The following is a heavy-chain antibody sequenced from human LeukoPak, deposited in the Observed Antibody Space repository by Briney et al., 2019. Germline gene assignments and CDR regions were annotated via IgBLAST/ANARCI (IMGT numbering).Heavy chain of an antibody. Sequence: GGSLRLSCAASGFTFSSYWMHWVRQAPGKGLEWVSSISSSSSYIYYADSVKGRFTISRDNAKNSLYLQMNSLRAEDTAVYYCARTQAAGFPDAFDIWGQGTMVTVSS. J-gene: IGHJ3*02. D-gene: IGHD6-13*01. CDR3: ARTQAAGFPDAFDI. CDR2: ISSSSSYI. CDR1: GFTFSSYW. V-gene: IGHV3-21*01.